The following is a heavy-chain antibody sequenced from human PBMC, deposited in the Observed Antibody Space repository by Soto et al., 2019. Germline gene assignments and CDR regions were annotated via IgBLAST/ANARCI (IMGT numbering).Heavy chain of an antibody. CDR3: ARADYEILTGSYAMDV. J-gene: IGHJ6*02. Sequence: PSETLSLTCTVSDDFISSYYWNWIRQPAGKGLEWIGRVSTNGATNYNTSLESRVTMSVDTSKNQFSLKLTSVTAADTAVYFCARADYEILTGSYAMDVWGQGTTVTVS. V-gene: IGHV4-4*07. CDR2: VSTNGAT. D-gene: IGHD3-9*01. CDR1: DDFISSYY.